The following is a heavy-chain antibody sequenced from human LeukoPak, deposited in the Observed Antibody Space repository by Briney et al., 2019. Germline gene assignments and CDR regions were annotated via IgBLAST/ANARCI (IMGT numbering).Heavy chain of an antibody. Sequence: SQTLSVTCVIAGDTVSSNTAAWNWIRQSPLRGLEWLGRTFYRSKWYNDYAGSVKSRITISPDTSKNHFSLQLDSVTPEDMAMYYCARDGWPAFDYWGQGSLVTVSS. J-gene: IGHJ4*02. V-gene: IGHV6-1*01. D-gene: IGHD2-15*01. CDR3: ARDGWPAFDY. CDR2: TFYRSKWYN. CDR1: GDTVSSNTAA.